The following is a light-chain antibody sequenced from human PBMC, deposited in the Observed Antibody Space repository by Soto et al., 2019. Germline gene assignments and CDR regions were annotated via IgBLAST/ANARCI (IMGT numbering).Light chain of an antibody. Sequence: DIQMTQSPSTLSASLAYRFTITCLASQSISSWLAWYQQKPGKAPKLLIYDASSLESGVPSRFSGSGSGTEFTLNISSLQPDDFATYYCQQYNSYPWTFGQGTKVDI. J-gene: IGKJ1*01. CDR3: QQYNSYPWT. CDR1: QSISSW. V-gene: IGKV1-5*01. CDR2: DAS.